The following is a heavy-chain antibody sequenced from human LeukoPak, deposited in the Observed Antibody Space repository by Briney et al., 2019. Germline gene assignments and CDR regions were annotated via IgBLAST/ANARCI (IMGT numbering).Heavy chain of an antibody. V-gene: IGHV4-39*01. Sequence: PSETLSLTCTVSGGSISSSTYYWGWIRQPPGKGLEWIGNIYYSGTTYYSPSLKSRVTISVDTSKNQFSLKLTSVTAADTAIYYCARVNIGWPKYFDYWGQGTLVTVSS. CDR3: ARVNIGWPKYFDY. J-gene: IGHJ4*02. CDR1: GGSISSSTYY. D-gene: IGHD6-19*01. CDR2: IYYSGTT.